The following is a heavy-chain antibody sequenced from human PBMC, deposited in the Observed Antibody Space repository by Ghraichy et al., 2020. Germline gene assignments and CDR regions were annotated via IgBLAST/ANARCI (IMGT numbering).Heavy chain of an antibody. CDR3: VTYDYTYGMDV. J-gene: IGHJ6*02. CDR1: GFTFSNAW. V-gene: IGHV3-15*01. Sequence: GGSLRLSCAASGFTFSNAWMKWVRQAPGKGLEWVGLIKSKTAGGTTAYAAPVKGRFTISRDDSKNTLYLQMNSLKTEDTAVYWCVTYDYTYGMDVWGQGTTVTVSS. D-gene: IGHD4/OR15-4a*01. CDR2: IKSKTAGGTT.